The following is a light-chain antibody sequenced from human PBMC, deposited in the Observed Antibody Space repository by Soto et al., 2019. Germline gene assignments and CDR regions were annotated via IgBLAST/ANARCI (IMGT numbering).Light chain of an antibody. J-gene: IGLJ3*02. CDR1: SSNIGGYNF. V-gene: IGLV2-14*03. CDR3: SSFTTSSTLV. CDR2: DVT. Sequence: QSALTQPASVSGSPGQSITISCIGTSSNIGGYNFVSWYQQHPGKAPKLLIYDVTNRPPGLSDRFSGSKSGNTASLTISGLQAEDEANYYCSSFTTSSTLVFGGGTKVTVL.